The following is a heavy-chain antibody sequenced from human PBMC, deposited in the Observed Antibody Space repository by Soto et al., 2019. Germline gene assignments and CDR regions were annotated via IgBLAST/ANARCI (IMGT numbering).Heavy chain of an antibody. D-gene: IGHD5-12*01. CDR1: GGSISSGGYY. V-gene: IGHV4-31*03. J-gene: IGHJ5*02. CDR2: IYYSGST. CDR3: ARDQSSRDGYNPYNWFDP. Sequence: SSETLSLTCTVSGGSISSGGYYWSWIRQHPGKGLEWIGYIYYSGSTYYNPSLKSRVTISVDTSKNQFSLKLSSVTAADTAVYYCARDQSSRDGYNPYNWFDPWGQGTLVTVSS.